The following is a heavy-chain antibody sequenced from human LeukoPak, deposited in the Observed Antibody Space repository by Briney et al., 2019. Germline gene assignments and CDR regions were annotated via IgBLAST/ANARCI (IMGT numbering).Heavy chain of an antibody. CDR1: GYTFTVYY. V-gene: IGHV1-2*02. CDR3: ARVERPYSSGWPDEYYFDY. Sequence: ASVKVSCKASGYTFTVYYMHWVRQAPGQGLEWMGWINPNSGGTNYAQKFQGRVTMTRDTSISTAYMELSRLRSDDTAVYYCARVERPYSSGWPDEYYFDYWGQGTLVTVSS. D-gene: IGHD6-19*01. J-gene: IGHJ4*02. CDR2: INPNSGGT.